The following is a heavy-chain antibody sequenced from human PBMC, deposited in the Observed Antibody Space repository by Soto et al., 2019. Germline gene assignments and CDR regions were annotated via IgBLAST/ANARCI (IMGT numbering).Heavy chain of an antibody. CDR2: ISGSGGST. D-gene: IGHD3-3*01. J-gene: IGHJ4*02. CDR3: AKQIRSLEWLFDY. V-gene: IGHV3-23*01. Sequence: EVQLLESGGGLVQPGGSLRLSCAASGFTFSSYAMSWVRQAPGKGLEWVSAISGSGGSTYYADSVKGRFTISRDNSKNTLYLKMNSLRAEDTAVYDCAKQIRSLEWLFDYWGQGTLVTVSS. CDR1: GFTFSSYA.